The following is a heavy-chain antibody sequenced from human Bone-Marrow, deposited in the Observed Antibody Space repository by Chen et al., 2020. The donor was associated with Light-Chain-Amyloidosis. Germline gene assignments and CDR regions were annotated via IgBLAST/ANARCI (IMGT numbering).Heavy chain of an antibody. CDR1: GYTFPNYW. D-gene: IGHD5-12*01. V-gene: IGHV5-51*01. J-gene: IGHJ4*02. CDR3: ARRRDGYNFDY. Sequence: VQLEKSGPELKKPGESLLISCKGSGYTFPNYWLGWVRQMPGKGLEWMGVIYPDDSDARYSPSFEGQVTISADKSITTAYLQWRSLKASDTAMYYCARRRDGYNFDYWGQGTLVTVSS. CDR2: IYPDDSDA.